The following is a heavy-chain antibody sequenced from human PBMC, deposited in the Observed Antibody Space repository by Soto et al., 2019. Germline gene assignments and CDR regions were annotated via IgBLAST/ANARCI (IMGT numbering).Heavy chain of an antibody. D-gene: IGHD3-3*01. CDR2: ISYDGSNK. V-gene: IGHV3-30*18. J-gene: IGHJ6*02. CDR1: GFTFSSYG. Sequence: GGSLRLSCAASGFTFSSYGMHWVRQAPGKGLEWVAVISYDGSNKYYADSVKGRFTISRDNSKNTLYLQMNSLRAEDTAVYYCAKVQGFFDPKPFYGMDVWGQGTTVTVSS. CDR3: AKVQGFFDPKPFYGMDV.